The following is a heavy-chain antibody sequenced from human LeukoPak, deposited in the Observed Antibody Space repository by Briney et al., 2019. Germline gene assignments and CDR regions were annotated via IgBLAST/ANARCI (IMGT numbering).Heavy chain of an antibody. CDR3: ARDLRLGGYFDWLFPDAFDI. J-gene: IGHJ3*02. CDR1: GFTFSSYW. D-gene: IGHD3-9*01. CDR2: INSDGSST. Sequence: GGSLRLSCAASGFTFSSYWMHWVRQGPGKGLVWVSRINSDGSSTTYADSVKGRFTISRDNAKNSLYLQMNSLRAEDTAVYYCARDLRLGGYFDWLFPDAFDIWGQGTMVTVSS. V-gene: IGHV3-74*01.